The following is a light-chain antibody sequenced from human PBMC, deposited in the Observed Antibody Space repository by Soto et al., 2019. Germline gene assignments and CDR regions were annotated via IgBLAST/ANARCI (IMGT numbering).Light chain of an antibody. CDR1: TGPVTTGHY. CDR3: LLSYRGDYV. CDR2: DTA. Sequence: QAVVTQEPSPTVSPGGKVILTCGSTTGPVTTGHYPYWFQQKPGQAPRPLVYDTANIFSWTPVRFSGSLVGGKAALTLSGAQPEDEAEYYCLLSYRGDYVFGPGTKVTVL. V-gene: IGLV7-46*01. J-gene: IGLJ1*01.